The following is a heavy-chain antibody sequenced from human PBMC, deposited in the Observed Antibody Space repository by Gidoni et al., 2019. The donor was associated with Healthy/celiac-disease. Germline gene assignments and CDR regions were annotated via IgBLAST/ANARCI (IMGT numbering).Heavy chain of an antibody. Sequence: EVQLVESGGGLVKPGGSLRLSCAASGFTFSSYSMNWGRQAPGKGLEWVSSISSSSSYIYYADSVKGRFTISRDNAKNSLYLQMNSLRAEDTAVYYCARGGYCGGDCYSIQHWGQGTLVTVSS. CDR1: GFTFSSYS. CDR3: ARGGYCGGDCYSIQH. CDR2: ISSSSSYI. J-gene: IGHJ1*01. D-gene: IGHD2-21*02. V-gene: IGHV3-21*01.